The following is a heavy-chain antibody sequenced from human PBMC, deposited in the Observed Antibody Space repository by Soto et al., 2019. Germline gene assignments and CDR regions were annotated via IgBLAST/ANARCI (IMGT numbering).Heavy chain of an antibody. Sequence: QVQLQESGPGLVKPSETLSLTCAVYGGSISSNKWWRWVRQPPGKGLEWIGEIYHSGSTNYNPSLKSRVTISLDKSKNQFSLKLTSVTAADSAVYYCARDDHIVVVPTSLGAMDVWGQGTTVTVSS. D-gene: IGHD2-2*01. V-gene: IGHV4-4*02. CDR3: ARDDHIVVVPTSLGAMDV. CDR1: GGSISSNKW. J-gene: IGHJ6*02. CDR2: IYHSGST.